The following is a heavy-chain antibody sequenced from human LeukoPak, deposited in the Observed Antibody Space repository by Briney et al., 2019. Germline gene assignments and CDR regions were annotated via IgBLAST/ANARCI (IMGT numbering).Heavy chain of an antibody. Sequence: GGSLGLSCAASGFTFSSYAMSWVRRAPGKGLEWVSLISSGGTYEYYADSVKGRFTISRDNSKNTLYLQLNSLRAEDTAVYYCARDSTYYYDSGSSGPHYFDNWGQGTLVTVSS. CDR1: GFTFSSYA. D-gene: IGHD3-10*01. V-gene: IGHV3-30*04. J-gene: IGHJ4*02. CDR2: ISSGGTYE. CDR3: ARDSTYYYDSGSSGPHYFDN.